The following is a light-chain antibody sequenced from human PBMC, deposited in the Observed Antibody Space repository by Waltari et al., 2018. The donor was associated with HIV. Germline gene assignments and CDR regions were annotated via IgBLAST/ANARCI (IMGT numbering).Light chain of an antibody. J-gene: IGKJ2*01. CDR3: QHYNTYSYT. V-gene: IGKV1-5*03. Sequence: DIQMTQSPSTLSASVGDRVTITCRASQTISSWLAWYQQKPGKAPKLLMYKASTLESGVPSRFRGSGSGTEFTLTISGLQTDDFATYYCQHYNTYSYTFGQGTQLEIK. CDR2: KAS. CDR1: QTISSW.